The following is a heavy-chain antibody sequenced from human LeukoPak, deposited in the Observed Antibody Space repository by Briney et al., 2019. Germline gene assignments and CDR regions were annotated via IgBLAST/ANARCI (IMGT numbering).Heavy chain of an antibody. CDR2: IYHSGST. J-gene: IGHJ1*01. Sequence: SETLSLTCTVSGYSISSGYYWGWIRQPPGKGLEWIGSIYHSGSTYYNPSLKSRVTISVDTSKNQFSLKLSSVTAADTAVYCCARRSFSSSWSRHAEYFQHWGQGTLVTVSS. V-gene: IGHV4-38-2*02. CDR1: GYSISSGYY. D-gene: IGHD6-13*01. CDR3: ARRSFSSSWSRHAEYFQH.